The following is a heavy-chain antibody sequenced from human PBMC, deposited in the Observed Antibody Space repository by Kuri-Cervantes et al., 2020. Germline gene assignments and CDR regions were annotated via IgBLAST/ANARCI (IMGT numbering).Heavy chain of an antibody. J-gene: IGHJ6*02. CDR1: GFTFSSYS. D-gene: IGHD2/OR15-2a*01. CDR2: ISSSSSYI. Sequence: GESLKISCAASGFTFSSYSMNWVRQAPGKGLEWVSSISSSSSYIYYADSVKGRFTISRDNAKNSLYLQMNSLRAEDTAVYYCARDPNIHGYYYGMDVWGQGTAVTVSS. CDR3: ARDPNIHGYYYGMDV. V-gene: IGHV3-21*04.